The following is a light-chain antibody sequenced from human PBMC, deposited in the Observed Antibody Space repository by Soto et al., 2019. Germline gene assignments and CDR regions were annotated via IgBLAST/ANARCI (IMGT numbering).Light chain of an antibody. CDR1: QSVSSN. CDR2: GAS. J-gene: IGKJ2*01. V-gene: IGKV3-15*01. Sequence: LSCRASQSVSSNLAWYQQKPGQAPRLLIYGASTRATGIPARFSGSGSGTEFTLTISSLQSEDFAVYYCQQYNNWPYTFGQGTKVDIK. CDR3: QQYNNWPYT.